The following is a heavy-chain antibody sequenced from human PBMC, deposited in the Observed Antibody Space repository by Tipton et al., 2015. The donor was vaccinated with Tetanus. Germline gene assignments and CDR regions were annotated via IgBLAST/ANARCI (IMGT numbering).Heavy chain of an antibody. J-gene: IGHJ4*02. V-gene: IGHV4-4*07. CDR2: ISNGNA. CDR1: RGPISSYY. Sequence: PGLVKPSETLSLTCTVSRGPISSYYWSWIRQPAGKGLEWIGHISNGNADYVPSLKSRPTLSVDLSKNQISLILHSVTAADAGFYYCARGITDGYNRRFDYWGQGTLVAVSS. CDR3: ARGITDGYNRRFDY. D-gene: IGHD5-24*01.